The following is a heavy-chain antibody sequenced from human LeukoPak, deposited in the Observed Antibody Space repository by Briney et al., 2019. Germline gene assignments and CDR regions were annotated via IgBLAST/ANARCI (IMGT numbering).Heavy chain of an antibody. Sequence: PGGSLRLSCAASGFTFSSFEMNWVRQAPGKGLEWVSHINSYGNITYYVDSVKGRFTISRDNAKNSLYLQMNSLRAEDTAVYYCARSYRGSPPRKVAFDIWGRGTMVTVSS. J-gene: IGHJ3*02. V-gene: IGHV3-48*03. CDR1: GFTFSSFE. D-gene: IGHD1-26*01. CDR3: ARSYRGSPPRKVAFDI. CDR2: INSYGNIT.